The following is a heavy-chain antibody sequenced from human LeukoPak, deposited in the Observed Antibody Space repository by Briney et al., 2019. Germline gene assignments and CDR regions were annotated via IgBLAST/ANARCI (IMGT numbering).Heavy chain of an antibody. CDR1: GGTFSSYA. D-gene: IGHD6-19*01. CDR3: ARDSLEQWLVSWFDP. CDR2: ISAYNGNT. J-gene: IGHJ5*02. V-gene: IGHV1-18*01. Sequence: GASVKVSCKASGGTFSSYAISWVRQAPGQGLEWMGWISAYNGNTNYAQKLQGRVTMTTDTSTSTAYMELRSLRSDDTAVYYCARDSLEQWLVSWFDPWGQGTLVTVSS.